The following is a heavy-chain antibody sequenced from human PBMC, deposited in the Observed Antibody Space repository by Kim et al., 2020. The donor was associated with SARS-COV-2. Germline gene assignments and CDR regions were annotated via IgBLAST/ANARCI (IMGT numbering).Heavy chain of an antibody. Sequence: SETLSLTCAVYGGSFSGYYWSWIRQPPGKGLEWIGEINHSGKTNYNPSLKSRVTISVDTSKNQFSLKVSSVTAADTAVYYCARRRIRTAARDGYYMDVWGKGTTVTVS. CDR3: ARRRIRTAARDGYYMDV. CDR2: INHSGKT. D-gene: IGHD5-18*01. CDR1: GGSFSGYY. J-gene: IGHJ6*03. V-gene: IGHV4-34*01.